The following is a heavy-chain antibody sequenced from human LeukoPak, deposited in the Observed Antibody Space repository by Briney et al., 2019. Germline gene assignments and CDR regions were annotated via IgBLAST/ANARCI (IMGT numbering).Heavy chain of an antibody. Sequence: GGSLRLSCTASGFAFGDYAMSWFRQAPGKGLEWVGFIRSKAYGGTTEYAASVNGRFTISRDDSKSIAYLQMNSLKTEDTAVYYCASTVVTRYYFDYWGQGTLVTVSS. CDR1: GFAFGDYA. J-gene: IGHJ4*02. D-gene: IGHD4-23*01. CDR3: ASTVVTRYYFDY. V-gene: IGHV3-49*03. CDR2: IRSKAYGGTT.